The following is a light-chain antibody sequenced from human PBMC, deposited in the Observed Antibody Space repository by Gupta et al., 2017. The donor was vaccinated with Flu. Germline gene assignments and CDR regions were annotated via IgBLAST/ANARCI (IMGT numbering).Light chain of an antibody. V-gene: IGLV1-40*01. J-gene: IGLJ1*01. Sequence: QSVLTQPPSVSGAPGQRVTISSTGSSSNIGAGYDVPWYQQLSGDAPKLLINDNTNRPSGVPDRFSGSKSGTTASLAVTGVRAEDEADYYCQSFDSGLDSYVFGTGTKVTVL. CDR2: DNT. CDR1: SSNIGAGYD. CDR3: QSFDSGLDSYV.